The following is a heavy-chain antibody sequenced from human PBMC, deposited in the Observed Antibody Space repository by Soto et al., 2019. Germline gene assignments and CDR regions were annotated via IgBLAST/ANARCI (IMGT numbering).Heavy chain of an antibody. D-gene: IGHD4-17*01. CDR1: GFTFSSYS. CDR3: ARHDYGDYGDGMDV. J-gene: IGHJ6*02. CDR2: ISSSSSYI. Sequence: EVQLVESGGGLVKPGGSLRLSCAASGFTFSSYSMNWVRQAPGKGLEWVSSISSSSSYIYYADSVKGRFTIARDNAKNSRYLQMNSLRAEDTAVYYCARHDYGDYGDGMDVWGQGTTVTVSS. V-gene: IGHV3-21*01.